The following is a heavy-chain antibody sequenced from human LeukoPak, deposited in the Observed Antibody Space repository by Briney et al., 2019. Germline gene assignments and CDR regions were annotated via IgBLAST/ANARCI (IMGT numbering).Heavy chain of an antibody. CDR2: IIPIFGTA. V-gene: IGHV1-69*06. CDR1: EGTFSSYA. D-gene: IGHD6-19*01. Sequence: SVKVSCKASEGTFSSYAISWVRQAPGQGPEWMGGIIPIFGTANYAQKFQGRVTITADKSTSTAYMELSSLRSEDTAVYYCARDSSGWYRSNWFDPWGQGTLVTVSS. J-gene: IGHJ5*02. CDR3: ARDSSGWYRSNWFDP.